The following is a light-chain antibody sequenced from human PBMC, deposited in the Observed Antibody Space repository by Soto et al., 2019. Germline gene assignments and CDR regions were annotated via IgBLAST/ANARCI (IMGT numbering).Light chain of an antibody. CDR1: SSVVGGYNY. Sequence: QSALTQPASVSGSPGQSITISCTGASSVVGGYNYVSWYQHHPGKAPKLIISDVSNRPSGVSNRFSGSKSGNTASLTISGLQAEDEADYYCTSFTGTSTPRVFGGGTKLTVL. J-gene: IGLJ2*01. CDR2: DVS. V-gene: IGLV2-14*03. CDR3: TSFTGTSTPRV.